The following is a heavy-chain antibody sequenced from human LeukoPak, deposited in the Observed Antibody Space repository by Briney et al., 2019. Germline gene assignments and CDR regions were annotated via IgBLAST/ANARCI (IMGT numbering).Heavy chain of an antibody. CDR1: GFTFSSYA. Sequence: RHGGSLRLSCAASGFTFSSYAMSWVRQAPGKGLEWVSVISGSGANTYYADSVKGRFTISRDNSKNTLYLQLNSLRAEDTAVYYCVRDSRVVVAGSALDYWGQGTLVTVSP. D-gene: IGHD6-19*01. CDR2: ISGSGANT. V-gene: IGHV3-23*01. J-gene: IGHJ4*02. CDR3: VRDSRVVVAGSALDY.